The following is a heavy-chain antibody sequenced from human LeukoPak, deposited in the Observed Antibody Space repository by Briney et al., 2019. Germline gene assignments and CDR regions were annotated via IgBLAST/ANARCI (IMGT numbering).Heavy chain of an antibody. V-gene: IGHV3-7*01. CDR1: GFSFSNVW. J-gene: IGHJ4*02. Sequence: PGGSLRLSCAASGFSFSNVWMHWVRQVPGKGLEWVANIKQDGSEKYYVDSVKGRFTISRDNAKNSLYLQMNSLRAEDTAVYYCARDGAATEGILDYWGQGTLVTVSS. CDR2: IKQDGSEK. CDR3: ARDGAATEGILDY. D-gene: IGHD2-15*01.